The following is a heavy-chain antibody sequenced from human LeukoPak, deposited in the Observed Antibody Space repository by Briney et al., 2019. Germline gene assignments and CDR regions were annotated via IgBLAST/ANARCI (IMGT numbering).Heavy chain of an antibody. V-gene: IGHV3-23*01. Sequence: GGSLRLSCAASGLTFSSHWMHWVRQAPGKGLEWVSAISGSGGSTYYADSVKGRFTISRDNSKNTLYLQMNTLRAEDTAVYYCAKDNDGYTYGYEFDYWGQGTLVTVSS. CDR2: ISGSGGST. D-gene: IGHD5-18*01. CDR1: GLTFSSHW. J-gene: IGHJ4*02. CDR3: AKDNDGYTYGYEFDY.